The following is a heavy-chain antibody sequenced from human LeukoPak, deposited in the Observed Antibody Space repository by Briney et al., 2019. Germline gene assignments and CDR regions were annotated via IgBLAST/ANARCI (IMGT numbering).Heavy chain of an antibody. Sequence: ASVKVSCKASGYTFTGYYMHWVRQAPGQGLEWMGWINPSGGDTNYAQKFQGRVTMTRDTSISTAYMALSRLKYDDTAVYYCAREYYYASGNYYNRIDYWGQGTLVTVSS. J-gene: IGHJ4*02. CDR1: GYTFTGYY. CDR3: AREYYYASGNYYNRIDY. V-gene: IGHV1-2*02. CDR2: INPSGGDT. D-gene: IGHD3-10*01.